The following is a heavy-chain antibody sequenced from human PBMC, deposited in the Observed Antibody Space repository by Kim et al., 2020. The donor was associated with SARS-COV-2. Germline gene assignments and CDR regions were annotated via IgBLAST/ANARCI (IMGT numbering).Heavy chain of an antibody. V-gene: IGHV1-24*01. J-gene: IGHJ3*02. Sequence: ASVKVSCKVSGYTLTELSMHWVRQAPGKGLEWMGGFDPEDGETIYAHKFQGRVTMTEDTSTDTAYMELSSLRSEDTAVYYCATSYYYDSSGYYLGAFDIWGQGTMVTVSS. CDR1: GYTLTELS. CDR3: ATSYYYDSSGYYLGAFDI. CDR2: FDPEDGET. D-gene: IGHD3-22*01.